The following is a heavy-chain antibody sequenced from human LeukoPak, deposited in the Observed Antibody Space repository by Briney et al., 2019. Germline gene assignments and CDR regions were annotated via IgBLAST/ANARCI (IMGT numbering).Heavy chain of an antibody. V-gene: IGHV4-59*01. J-gene: IGHJ5*02. CDR3: ARSTYLIVVVVAATHSGNWFDP. CDR1: GDSISSYY. Sequence: SETLSLTCTVSGDSISSYYWSWIRQSPGKGLEWIGYIYYSGSTNYNPSLKSRVTISVDTSKNQFSLKLSSVTAADTAVYYCARSTYLIVVVVAATHSGNWFDPWGQGTLVTVSS. CDR2: IYYSGST. D-gene: IGHD2-15*01.